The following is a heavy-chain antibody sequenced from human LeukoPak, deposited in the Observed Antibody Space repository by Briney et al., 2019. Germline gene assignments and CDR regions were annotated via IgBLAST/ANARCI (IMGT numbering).Heavy chain of an antibody. V-gene: IGHV1-8*03. CDR2: MNPNSGNT. CDR1: GYTFTDYY. CDR3: ARVASGSYTHRKFDY. D-gene: IGHD1-26*01. J-gene: IGHJ4*02. Sequence: ASVKVSCKASGYTFTDYYMHWVRQAPGQGLEWMGWMNPNSGNTGYAQKFQGRVTITRNTSISTAYMELSSLRSEDTAVYYCARVASGSYTHRKFDYWGQGTLVTVSS.